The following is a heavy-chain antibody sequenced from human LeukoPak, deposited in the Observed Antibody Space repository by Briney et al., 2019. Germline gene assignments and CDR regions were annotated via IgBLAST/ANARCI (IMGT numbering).Heavy chain of an antibody. CDR1: GFTFSSYA. CDR2: ISYDGSNK. V-gene: IGHV3-30-3*01. J-gene: IGHJ3*02. D-gene: IGHD3-10*01. Sequence: GGSLRLSCAASGFTFSSYAMHWVRQAPGKGREWVAVISYDGSNKYYADSVKGRFTISRDNSKNTLYLQMNSLRAEDTAVYYCASIGRSGAFDIWGQGTMVTVSS. CDR3: ASIGRSGAFDI.